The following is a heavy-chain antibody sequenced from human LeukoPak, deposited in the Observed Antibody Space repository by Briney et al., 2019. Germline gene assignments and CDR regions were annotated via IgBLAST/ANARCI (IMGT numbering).Heavy chain of an antibody. J-gene: IGHJ6*03. CDR1: GFTFRSYW. Sequence: TGGSLRLSCTASGFTFRSYWMHWVRQAPGKGLEWVAVISYDGSNKYYADSVKGRFTISRDNSKNTLYLQMNSLTVEDTAIYYCAKNADRGAYCRGGSCYPYYYYYMDVWGTGTTVTIPS. CDR2: ISYDGSNK. V-gene: IGHV3-30*18. D-gene: IGHD2-15*01. CDR3: AKNADRGAYCRGGSCYPYYYYYMDV.